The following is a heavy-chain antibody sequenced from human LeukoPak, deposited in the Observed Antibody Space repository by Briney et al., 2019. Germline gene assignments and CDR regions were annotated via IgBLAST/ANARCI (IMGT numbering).Heavy chain of an antibody. J-gene: IGHJ5*02. CDR2: ISGDGDST. D-gene: IGHD1-26*01. CDR3: AKGVRSGTYYNCFDP. CDR1: GFTLDDYA. V-gene: IGHV3-43*02. Sequence: GGSLRLSCVASGFTLDDYALHWVRQAPGKGLEWTSFISGDGDSTYYADSVKGRFTISRDNSKNSLYLQMSSLRAEDTALYYCAKGVRSGTYYNCFDPWGQGTLVTVSS.